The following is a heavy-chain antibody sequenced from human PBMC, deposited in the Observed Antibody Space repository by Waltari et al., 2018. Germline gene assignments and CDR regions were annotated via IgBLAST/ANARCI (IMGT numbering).Heavy chain of an antibody. J-gene: IGHJ4*02. D-gene: IGHD1-26*01. CDR3: ARGGGSYHFDY. V-gene: IGHV4-61*09. CDR1: GGSLSSGSSY. CDR2: IYTSGST. Sequence: QVQLQESGPGLVKPSQTLSLTCTVSGGSLSSGSSYWSWIRQPAGKGLEWIGYIYTSGSTNYNPSLKSRVTISVDTSKNQFSLKLSSVTAADTAVYYCARGGGSYHFDYWGQGTLVTVSS.